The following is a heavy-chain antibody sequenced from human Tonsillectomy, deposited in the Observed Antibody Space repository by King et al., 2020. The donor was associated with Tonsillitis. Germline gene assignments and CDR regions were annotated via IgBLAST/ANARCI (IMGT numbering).Heavy chain of an antibody. D-gene: IGHD3-10*01. V-gene: IGHV5-51*01. CDR1: GYSFTNYW. Sequence: VQLVESGAEVKKAGESLRMSCKGSGYSFTNYWIGWVRQMPGKGLEWMGIIYPGDSDTRYSPSFQGQVTISADKSISTAYLQWSSLKASDTATYHCARLIWYGVQYYFDYWGQGTLVTVSS. CDR2: IYPGDSDT. CDR3: ARLIWYGVQYYFDY. J-gene: IGHJ4*02.